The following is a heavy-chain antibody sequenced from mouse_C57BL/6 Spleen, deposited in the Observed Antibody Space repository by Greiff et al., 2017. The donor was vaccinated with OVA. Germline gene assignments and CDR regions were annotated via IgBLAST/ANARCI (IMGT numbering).Heavy chain of an antibody. V-gene: IGHV1-18*01. D-gene: IGHD2-4*01. CDR1: GYTFTDYN. Sequence: VQLKESGPELVKPGASVKIPCKASGYTFTDYNMDWVKQSHGKSLEWIGDINPNNGGTIYNQKFKGKATLTVDKSSSTAYMELRSLTSEDTAVYYCARRGPLYYDYGAWFAYWGQGTLVTVSA. CDR2: INPNNGGT. J-gene: IGHJ3*01. CDR3: ARRGPLYYDYGAWFAY.